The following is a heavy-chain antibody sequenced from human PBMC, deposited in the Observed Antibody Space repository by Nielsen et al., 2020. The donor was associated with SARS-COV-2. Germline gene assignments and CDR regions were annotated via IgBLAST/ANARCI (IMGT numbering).Heavy chain of an antibody. CDR3: ARDRARYDFWSGYPYYYYGMDV. CDR2: IYYSGST. V-gene: IGHV4-59*01. Sequence: WIRQPPGKGLEWIGYIYYSGSTNYNPSLKSRVTISVDTSKNQFSLKLSSVTAADTAVYYCARDRARYDFWSGYPYYYYGMDVWGQGTTVPSP. D-gene: IGHD3-3*01. J-gene: IGHJ6*02.